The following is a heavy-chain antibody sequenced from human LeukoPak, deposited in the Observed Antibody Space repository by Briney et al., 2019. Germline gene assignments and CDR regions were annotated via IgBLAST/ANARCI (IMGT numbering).Heavy chain of an antibody. J-gene: IGHJ5*02. CDR3: ARDRHGHQLLYVGVFGWFDP. CDR2: INPNSGGT. Sequence: ASVKVSCKASGYTFTGYYMHWVRQAPGQGLEWMGWINPNSGGTNYAQKFQGRVTMTRDTSISTAYMELSRLRSDDTAVYYCARDRHGHQLLYVGVFGWFDPWGQGTLVTVSS. V-gene: IGHV1-2*02. CDR1: GYTFTGYY. D-gene: IGHD2-2*02.